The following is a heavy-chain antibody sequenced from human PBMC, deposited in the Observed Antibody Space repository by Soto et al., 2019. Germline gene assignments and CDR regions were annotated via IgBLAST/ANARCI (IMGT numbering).Heavy chain of an antibody. V-gene: IGHV3-15*01. CDR1: GFTLSNAW. J-gene: IGHJ4*02. CDR3: APDWNFGY. Sequence: EVQLVESGGGLVKPGGSLRLSCAASGFTLSNAWVSWVRQAPGKGLEWVGRIKNKFEGATTDYAAPVKGRFTISRDDSKNMSYQQMSSPITDDTAVYYCAPDWNFGYWGQGTLVTVSS. CDR2: IKNKFEGATT. D-gene: IGHD3-3*01.